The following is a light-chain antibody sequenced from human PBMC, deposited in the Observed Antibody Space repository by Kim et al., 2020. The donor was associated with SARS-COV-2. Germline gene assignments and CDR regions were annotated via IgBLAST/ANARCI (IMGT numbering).Light chain of an antibody. CDR3: QQYATSPTT. CDR2: AAS. Sequence: EIVMTQSPDTLSLSPGERATLSCRAGQTISDNYLAWYQQKPGQSPRLLIYAASSRATGIPDRFSGSWSGTDFTLTISRLESEDLGVYYCQQYATSPTTFGQGTRLEIK. CDR1: QTISDNY. J-gene: IGKJ5*01. V-gene: IGKV3-20*01.